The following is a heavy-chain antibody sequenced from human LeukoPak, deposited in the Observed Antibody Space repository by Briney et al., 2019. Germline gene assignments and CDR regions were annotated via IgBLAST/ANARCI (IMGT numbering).Heavy chain of an antibody. CDR1: GFTFSSYW. Sequence: GGSLRLSCAASGFTFSSYWMSWVRQAPGKGLEWVANIKQDGSEKYYVDSVKGRFTISRDNAENSLYLQMNSLRAEDTAVYYCARKYSSGWYSVFDPWGQGTLVTVSS. J-gene: IGHJ5*02. CDR2: IKQDGSEK. D-gene: IGHD6-19*01. CDR3: ARKYSSGWYSVFDP. V-gene: IGHV3-7*01.